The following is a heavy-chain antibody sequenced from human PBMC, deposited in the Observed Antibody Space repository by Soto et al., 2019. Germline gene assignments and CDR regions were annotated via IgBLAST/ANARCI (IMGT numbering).Heavy chain of an antibody. D-gene: IGHD1-7*01. V-gene: IGHV4-61*01. CDR1: GGSVSSGSYY. J-gene: IGHJ6*02. CDR2: IYYSGST. Sequence: VQLQESGPGLVKPSETLSLTCTVSGGSVSSGSYYWSWIRQPPGKGLEWIGYIYYSGSTNYNPSLKGRITISVDTSKNQFSLKPSSVTAADTAVYYCARVGKGSHNRNFPVSYFYGMGLWGQGTTVNVFS. CDR3: ARVGKGSHNRNFPVSYFYGMGL.